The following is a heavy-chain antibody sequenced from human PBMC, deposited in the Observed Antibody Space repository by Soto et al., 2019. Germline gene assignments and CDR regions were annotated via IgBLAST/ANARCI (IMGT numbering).Heavy chain of an antibody. CDR2: TRNKANSYTT. J-gene: IGHJ3*02. D-gene: IGHD6-13*01. CDR1: GFTFSDHY. Sequence: GGSLRLSCAASGFTFSDHYMDWVRQAPGKGLEWVGRTRNKANSYTTEYAASVKGRFTISRDDSKNSLYLPMNSLKTDVTAVYYCVRPSIISLAAAGAFDIWGQGTMVTVSS. CDR3: VRPSIISLAAAGAFDI. V-gene: IGHV3-72*01.